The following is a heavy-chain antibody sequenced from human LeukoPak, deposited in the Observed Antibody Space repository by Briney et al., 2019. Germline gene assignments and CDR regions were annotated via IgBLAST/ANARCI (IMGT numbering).Heavy chain of an antibody. CDR2: IYYSGST. V-gene: IGHV4-59*01. Sequence: SETLSLTCTVSGGSISSYYWSWLRQPPGKGLEWIGYIYYSGSTNYNPSLKSRVTISVDTSKNQFSLKLSSVTAADTAVYYCARIEGSSGYFWFDPWGQGTLVTVSS. J-gene: IGHJ5*02. CDR1: GGSISSYY. CDR3: ARIEGSSGYFWFDP. D-gene: IGHD3-22*01.